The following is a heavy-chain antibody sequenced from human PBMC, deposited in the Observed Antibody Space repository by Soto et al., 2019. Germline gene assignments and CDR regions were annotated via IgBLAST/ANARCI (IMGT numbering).Heavy chain of an antibody. J-gene: IGHJ4*02. Sequence: EVQLVESGGDLVQPGGSLRLSCAASGFTFSTYSMNWVRQAPGKGLEWVSSISSSSTIYYADSVKGRFTIYRDNVQNSVYLQMHSLRAEDTAVYYCARERGSGGTFDYWGQGTLVTVSS. V-gene: IGHV3-48*01. CDR3: ARERGSGGTFDY. D-gene: IGHD6-19*01. CDR1: GFTFSTYS. CDR2: ISSSSTI.